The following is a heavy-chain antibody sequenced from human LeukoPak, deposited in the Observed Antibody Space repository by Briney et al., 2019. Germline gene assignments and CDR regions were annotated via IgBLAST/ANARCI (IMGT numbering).Heavy chain of an antibody. V-gene: IGHV3-64*01. Sequence: QPGGSLRLSCAASGFTLSSYAMHWVRQAPGKGLEYVSAISSNGGSTYYANSVKGRFTISRDNSKNTLYLQMGSLRAEDMAVYYCARDLGVGSGSYYFDYWGQGTLVTVSS. CDR1: GFTLSSYA. J-gene: IGHJ4*02. CDR3: ARDLGVGSGSYYFDY. D-gene: IGHD3-10*01. CDR2: ISSNGGST.